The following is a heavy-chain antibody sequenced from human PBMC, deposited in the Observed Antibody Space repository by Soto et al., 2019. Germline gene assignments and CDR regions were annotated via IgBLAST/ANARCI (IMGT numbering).Heavy chain of an antibody. CDR3: ARAVVVTATIYLFSAMDA. Sequence: QVQLVQSGAEVKKPGSSVKVSCKASGGTFSSYAISWVRQAPGQGLEWMGGIIPMFGPANYAQKFQGRVTITADESTRTAYMELSSLRSEDTAVYYCARAVVVTATIYLFSAMDAWGQGTAVTVSS. CDR1: GGTFSSYA. CDR2: IIPMFGPA. D-gene: IGHD2-21*02. V-gene: IGHV1-69*12. J-gene: IGHJ6*02.